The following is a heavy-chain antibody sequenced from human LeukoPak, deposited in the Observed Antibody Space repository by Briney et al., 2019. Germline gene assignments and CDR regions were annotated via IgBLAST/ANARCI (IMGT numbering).Heavy chain of an antibody. D-gene: IGHD5-18*01. CDR1: GGSISSYY. Sequence: SETLSLTCTVSGGSISSYYWSWIRQPPGKGLEWIGYIYYSGSTNRNPSLKSRVTISVDTSKNQFSLKLSSVTAADTAVYYCARLQLGSDDAFDIWGQGTMVTVSS. J-gene: IGHJ3*02. CDR2: IYYSGST. V-gene: IGHV4-59*01. CDR3: ARLQLGSDDAFDI.